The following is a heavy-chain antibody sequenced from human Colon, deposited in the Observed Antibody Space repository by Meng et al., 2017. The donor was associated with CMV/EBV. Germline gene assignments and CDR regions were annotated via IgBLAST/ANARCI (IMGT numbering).Heavy chain of an antibody. CDR1: GYSFTGYY. CDR3: ASHSSYVWGSHH. CDR2: MDPTTGRT. D-gene: IGHD3-16*01. J-gene: IGHJ1*01. V-gene: IGHV1-2*02. Sequence: QLAQSGAGGRMPGAPVKVSCKASGYSFTGYYIHWVRQAPGQGLEWMGWMDPTTGRTDYAQKFQGTVTMTRDTSISTAYLELSRLTSDDTAVYYCASHSSYVWGSHHWGQGTLVTVSS.